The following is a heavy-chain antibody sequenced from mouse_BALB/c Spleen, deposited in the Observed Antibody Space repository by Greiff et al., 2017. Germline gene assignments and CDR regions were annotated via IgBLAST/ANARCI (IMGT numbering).Heavy chain of an antibody. Sequence: VQLVESGAELARPGASVKMSCKASGYTFTSYTMHWVKQRPGQGLEWIGYINPSSGYTNYNQKFKDKATLTADKSSSTAYMQLSSLTSEDSAVYYCARYYRFYAMDYWGQGTSVTVSS. D-gene: IGHD2-14*01. J-gene: IGHJ4*01. V-gene: IGHV1-4*01. CDR3: ARYYRFYAMDY. CDR1: GYTFTSYT. CDR2: INPSSGYT.